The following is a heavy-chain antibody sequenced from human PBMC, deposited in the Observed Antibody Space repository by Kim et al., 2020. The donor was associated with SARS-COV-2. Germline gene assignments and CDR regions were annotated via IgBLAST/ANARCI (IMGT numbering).Heavy chain of an antibody. D-gene: IGHD3-10*01. V-gene: IGHV1-18*04. Sequence: ASVKVSCKASGYTFTSYGISWVRQAPGQGLEWMGWISAYNGNTNYAQKLQGRVTMTTDTSTSTAYMELRSLRSDDTAVYYCARDRPLLWFGELVYYGMDVWGQGTTVTVSS. CDR1: GYTFTSYG. CDR2: ISAYNGNT. J-gene: IGHJ6*02. CDR3: ARDRPLLWFGELVYYGMDV.